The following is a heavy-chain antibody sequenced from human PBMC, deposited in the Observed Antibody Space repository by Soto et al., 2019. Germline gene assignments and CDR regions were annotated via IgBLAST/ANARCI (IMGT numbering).Heavy chain of an antibody. Sequence: QVQLQASGPGLVKPSETLSLTCTVSGASMNSYHWSWIRQPAGKGLEWIGHIHSSGSTNYNPSLKSRVTMSVATSKNQFSLRLMSLTAADTAVYYCARDQGVAAAGITLFDPWGQGALVTVSS. CDR2: IHSSGST. D-gene: IGHD6-13*01. CDR1: GASMNSYH. CDR3: ARDQGVAAAGITLFDP. V-gene: IGHV4-4*07. J-gene: IGHJ5*02.